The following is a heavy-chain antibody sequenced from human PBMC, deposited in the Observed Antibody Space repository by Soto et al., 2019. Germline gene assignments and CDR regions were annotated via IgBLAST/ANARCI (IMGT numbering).Heavy chain of an antibody. V-gene: IGHV3-30-3*01. CDR1: GFTFSSYA. D-gene: IGHD6-19*01. J-gene: IGHJ4*02. CDR2: ISYDGSNK. CDR3: ASSVGQWLVRGIFDY. Sequence: GGSLRLSCAASGFTFSSYAMHWVRQAPGKGLEWVAVISYDGSNKYYADSVKGRFTISRDNSKNTLYLQMNSLRAEDTAVYYCASSVGQWLVRGIFDYWGQGTLVTVSS.